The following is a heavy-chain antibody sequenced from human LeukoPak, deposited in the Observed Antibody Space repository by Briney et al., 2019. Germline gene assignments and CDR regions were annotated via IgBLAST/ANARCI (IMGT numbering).Heavy chain of an antibody. CDR3: ARIRITMVRGGYYYYGMDV. Sequence: SETLSLTCAVSGGSFSGYYWSWIRQPPGKGLEWIGEINHSGSTNYKPSLKSRVTISVDTSKNQFSLKLSSVTAADTAVYYCARIRITMVRGGYYYYGMDVWGQGTTVTVSS. D-gene: IGHD3-10*01. V-gene: IGHV4-34*01. CDR1: GGSFSGYY. CDR2: INHSGST. J-gene: IGHJ6*02.